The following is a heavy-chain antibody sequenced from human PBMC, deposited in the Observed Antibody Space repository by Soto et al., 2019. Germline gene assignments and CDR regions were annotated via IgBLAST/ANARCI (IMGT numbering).Heavy chain of an antibody. D-gene: IGHD3-10*01. CDR1: GFIFSSYG. CDR2: IWYDGSNK. Sequence: PGESLKISCAASGFIFSSYGMQWVRQAPGKGPEWVAFIWYDGSNKYYADSVKGRFTISRDNSKNTLYLQLDSLRAEDTAMYYCARGVDRGYCDYWGQGALVTVSS. J-gene: IGHJ4*02. CDR3: ARGVDRGYCDY. V-gene: IGHV3-33*01.